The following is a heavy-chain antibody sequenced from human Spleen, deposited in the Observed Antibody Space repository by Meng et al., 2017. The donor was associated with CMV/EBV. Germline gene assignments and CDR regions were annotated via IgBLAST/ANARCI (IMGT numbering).Heavy chain of an antibody. D-gene: IGHD2-8*01. CDR2: ISYDGSSK. CDR3: AKDYREGWALGYCTTGVCYKDY. J-gene: IGHJ4*02. Sequence: GESLKISCAASGFTFSSYWMSWVRQAPGKGLEWVAVISYDGSSKFYADSVRGRFTISRDDSKNTLYLQMNSLRPEDTAVYYCAKDYREGWALGYCTTGVCYKDYWGQGTLVTVSS. V-gene: IGHV3-30*18. CDR1: GFTFSSYW.